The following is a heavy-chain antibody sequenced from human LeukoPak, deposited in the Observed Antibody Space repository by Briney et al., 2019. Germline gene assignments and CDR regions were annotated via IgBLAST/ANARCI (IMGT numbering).Heavy chain of an antibody. D-gene: IGHD3-22*01. CDR3: AKSKSTGYCLDY. Sequence: GGSLRLSCAASGFTVSNSYMSCVRQAPGKGLEWVSIIYSGGSTYYADSVKGRFTISRDNSKNTLFLQMNSLRAEDTAVYYCAKSKSTGYCLDYWGQGTLVTVSS. V-gene: IGHV3-66*01. CDR1: GFTVSNSY. J-gene: IGHJ4*02. CDR2: IYSGGST.